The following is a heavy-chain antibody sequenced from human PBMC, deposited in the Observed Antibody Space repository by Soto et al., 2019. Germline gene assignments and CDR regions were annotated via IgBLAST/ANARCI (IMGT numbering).Heavy chain of an antibody. CDR3: ARPPFPGCINAICYPLDF. Sequence: ASVKVSCKASGYTFTHYYIHWVRQAPGQGLAWMGMINPSGGSTSYAQKFQGRLTMTTDTSTNTVYMELSSLRSEDTAVYYCARPPFPGCINAICYPLDFWGQGALVTVSS. J-gene: IGHJ4*02. D-gene: IGHD2-8*01. V-gene: IGHV1-46*01. CDR1: GYTFTHYY. CDR2: INPSGGST.